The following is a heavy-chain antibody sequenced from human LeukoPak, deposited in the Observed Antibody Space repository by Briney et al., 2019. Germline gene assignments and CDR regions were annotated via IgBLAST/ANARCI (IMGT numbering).Heavy chain of an antibody. CDR2: IIPIFGTS. CDR3: ARGYYDSSGYSSLFDY. CDR1: GGTFNNYA. Sequence: GASVKVSCKASGGTFNNYAISWVRQAPGQGLEWMGVIIPIFGTSNYAQKFQGRVTITADESTSTAYMELSSLRSDDTAVYYCARGYYDSSGYSSLFDYWGQGTLVTVSS. V-gene: IGHV1-69*01. J-gene: IGHJ4*02. D-gene: IGHD3-22*01.